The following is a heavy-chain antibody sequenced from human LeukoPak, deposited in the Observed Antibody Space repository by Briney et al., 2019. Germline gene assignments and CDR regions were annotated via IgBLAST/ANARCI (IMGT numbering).Heavy chain of an antibody. CDR1: GGSIINYY. CDR2: IYYTGSA. Sequence: SETLSLTCAVSGGSIINYYWNWIRQPPGKGLEWIGYIYYTGSASYNPSLKSRVTISVDTSKNQFSLKLSSVTAADTAVYYCARQAPGYSYGYVYWGQGTLVTVSS. CDR3: ARQAPGYSYGYVY. V-gene: IGHV4-59*08. J-gene: IGHJ4*02. D-gene: IGHD5-18*01.